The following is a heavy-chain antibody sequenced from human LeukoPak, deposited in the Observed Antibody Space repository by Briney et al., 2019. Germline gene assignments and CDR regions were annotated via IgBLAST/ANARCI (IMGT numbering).Heavy chain of an antibody. V-gene: IGHV1-2*02. CDR2: INPNTGGT. D-gene: IGHD5-18*01. CDR1: GYTFTGYY. J-gene: IGHJ4*02. Sequence: GASVKVSCKTSGYTFTGYYIHWVRQAPGQGLEWMGWINPNTGGTNYAQKFQGRVTMTRDTSISTAYMELSRLRSDDTAVYYCARAGQRGYSYGPAPLSDYWGQGTLVTVSS. CDR3: ARAGQRGYSYGPAPLSDY.